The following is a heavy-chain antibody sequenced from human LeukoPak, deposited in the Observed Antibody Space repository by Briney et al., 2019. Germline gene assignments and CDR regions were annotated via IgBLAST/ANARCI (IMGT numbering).Heavy chain of an antibody. J-gene: IGHJ5*02. CDR1: GGAFCGYF. CDR2: INHSGST. V-gene: IGHV4-34*01. D-gene: IGHD2-2*01. CDR3: ATRAPRYCSSTSCYWGRASWFDP. Sequence: SGTLSLTRAVYGGAFCGYFWSSMRQPPGKRVEWIGEINHSGSTNYNPSLKSRVTISVDTSKDKFSLKLSSVTAADTAVYYCATRAPRYCSSTSCYWGRASWFDPWGQGILVTVSS.